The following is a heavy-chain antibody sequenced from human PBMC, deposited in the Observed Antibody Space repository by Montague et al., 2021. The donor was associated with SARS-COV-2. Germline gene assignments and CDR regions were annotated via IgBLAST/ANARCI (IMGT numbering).Heavy chain of an antibody. Sequence: SETLSLTCTVSGGSMSYYYWGWVRQPPGKGLEWIGYIYYTGDTKYNPSLKSRVTLSVATSKNQFSLKVNSVTAADTAVYYCARVGTSGYRLSLDSWGQGTRVTVSS. CDR2: IYYTGDT. J-gene: IGHJ5*02. V-gene: IGHV4-59*01. CDR1: GGSMSYYY. D-gene: IGHD3-22*01. CDR3: ARVGTSGYRLSLDS.